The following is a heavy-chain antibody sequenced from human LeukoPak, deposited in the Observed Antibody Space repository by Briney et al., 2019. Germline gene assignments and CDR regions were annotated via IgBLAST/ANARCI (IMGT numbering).Heavy chain of an antibody. J-gene: IGHJ4*02. CDR3: ARVHYYDSIGYHYFDN. V-gene: IGHV1-46*01. CDR2: INPSGGTT. D-gene: IGHD3-22*01. CDR1: GYTFTSYY. Sequence: GASVKVSCKASGYTFTSYYMRWVRQDPGQGLEWMGIINPSGGTTNYAQKFQARVTMTRDTSTCTVYMTLSSLRSEDTAVYYCARVHYYDSIGYHYFDNWGQGNLVTVSS.